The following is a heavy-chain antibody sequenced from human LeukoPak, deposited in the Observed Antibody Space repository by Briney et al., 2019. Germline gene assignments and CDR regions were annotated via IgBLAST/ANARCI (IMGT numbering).Heavy chain of an antibody. Sequence: SETLSLTCTVSGGSISSYYWSWIRQPPGKGLEWIGYISYSGSTNHNHSLKSRVTISVDTSKNQFSLKLSSVTAADTAVYYCARTADCGGDCYYFDYWGQGTLVTVS. J-gene: IGHJ4*02. CDR3: ARTADCGGDCYYFDY. CDR2: ISYSGST. D-gene: IGHD2-21*02. V-gene: IGHV4-59*08. CDR1: GGSISSYY.